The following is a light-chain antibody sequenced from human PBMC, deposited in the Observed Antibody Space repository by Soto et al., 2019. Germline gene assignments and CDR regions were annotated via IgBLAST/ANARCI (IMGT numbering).Light chain of an antibody. J-gene: IGKJ1*01. CDR2: GAS. Sequence: EIVMTQSPATLSVSPGERATLSCRASQSVSSNLAWYQQKPGQSPRLLIYGASTRATGVPARFSGSGSGTEFTLTISSLQSEDFAVYYCQQYINLWTFGQGTKVELK. V-gene: IGKV3-15*01. CDR3: QQYINLWT. CDR1: QSVSSN.